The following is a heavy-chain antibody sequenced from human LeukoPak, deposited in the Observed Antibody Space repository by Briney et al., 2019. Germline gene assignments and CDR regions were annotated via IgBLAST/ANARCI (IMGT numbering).Heavy chain of an antibody. V-gene: IGHV3-30*18. Sequence: GGSLRLSCAASGFTFSSYGMHWVRQAPGKGLEWVAVISYDGSNKYYADSVKGRLTISRDNSKNTLYLQMNSLRAEDTAVYYCANNYYDSSGLDYWGQGTLVTVSS. D-gene: IGHD3-22*01. CDR1: GFTFSSYG. CDR2: ISYDGSNK. J-gene: IGHJ4*02. CDR3: ANNYYDSSGLDY.